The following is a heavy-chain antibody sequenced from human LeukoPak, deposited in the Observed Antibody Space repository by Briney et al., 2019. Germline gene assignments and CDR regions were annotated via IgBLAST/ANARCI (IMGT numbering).Heavy chain of an antibody. Sequence: PGGSLRLSCAASGFTFSDYYMSWIRQAPGKGLEWVSYISSSGSTIYYADSVKGRFTISRDNAKNSLYLQMNSLRAEDTAVYYCARDEGQWLRFGGYYYYYYMDVWGKGTTVTVSS. CDR2: ISSSGSTI. V-gene: IGHV3-11*04. D-gene: IGHD5-12*01. J-gene: IGHJ6*03. CDR3: ARDEGQWLRFGGYYYYYYMDV. CDR1: GFTFSDYY.